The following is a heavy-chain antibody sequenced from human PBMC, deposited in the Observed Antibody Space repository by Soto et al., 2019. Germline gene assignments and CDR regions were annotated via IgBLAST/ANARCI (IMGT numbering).Heavy chain of an antibody. CDR3: ARDPTTTVEPNPGPRDY. D-gene: IGHD4-17*01. CDR1: GFTFSDYY. CDR2: ISSSGSTI. Sequence: QVQLVESGGCLVKPGGSLRLSCAASGFTFSDYYMSWIRQAPGKGLEWVSYISSSGSTIYYADSVKGRFTISRDNAKNSLYLQMNSLRAEDTAVYYCARDPTTTVEPNPGPRDYWGQGTLVTVSS. V-gene: IGHV3-11*01. J-gene: IGHJ4*02.